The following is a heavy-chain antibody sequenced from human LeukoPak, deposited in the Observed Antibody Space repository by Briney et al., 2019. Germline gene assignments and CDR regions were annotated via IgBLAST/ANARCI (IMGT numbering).Heavy chain of an antibody. CDR3: ASHMYSSSPFFDY. J-gene: IGHJ4*02. Sequence: PSETLSLTCTVSGGSISSYYWSWIRQPPGKGLEWIGYICYSGSTNYNPSLKSRVTISVDTSKNQFSLKLSSVTAADTAVYYCASHMYSSSPFFDYWGQGTLVTVSS. CDR1: GGSISSYY. D-gene: IGHD6-6*01. CDR2: ICYSGST. V-gene: IGHV4-59*01.